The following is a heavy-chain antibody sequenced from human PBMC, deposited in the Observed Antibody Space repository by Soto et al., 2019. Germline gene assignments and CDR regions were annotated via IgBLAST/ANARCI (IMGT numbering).Heavy chain of an antibody. CDR1: GGSIVSGDYY. Sequence: PSETLSLTCTVSGGSIVSGDYYCVWIRQPPGEGLEWIGYIYYSGSTYYNPSLKSRVTISVDTSKNQFSLKLSSVTAADTAVYYCARVVARLVDYWGQGTLVTVSS. V-gene: IGHV4-30-4*01. CDR2: IYYSGST. D-gene: IGHD2-15*01. CDR3: ARVVARLVDY. J-gene: IGHJ4*02.